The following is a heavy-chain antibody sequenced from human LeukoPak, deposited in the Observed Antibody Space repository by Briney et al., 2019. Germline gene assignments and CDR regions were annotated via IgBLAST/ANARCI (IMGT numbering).Heavy chain of an antibody. Sequence: GGSLRLSCAASGFTFSSYAMSWVRQAPGKGLEWVSAISGSGGSTYYADSVKGRFTISRDNSKNTLYLQMNSLRAEDTAVYYCAKDRRDIVVIPAAMEDYWGQGTLVTVSS. D-gene: IGHD2-2*01. CDR2: ISGSGGST. V-gene: IGHV3-23*01. CDR1: GFTFSSYA. CDR3: AKDRRDIVVIPAAMEDY. J-gene: IGHJ4*02.